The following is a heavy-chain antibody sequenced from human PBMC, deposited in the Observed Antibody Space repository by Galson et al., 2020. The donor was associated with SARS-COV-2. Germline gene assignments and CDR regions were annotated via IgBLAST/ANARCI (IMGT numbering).Heavy chain of an antibody. D-gene: IGHD3-10*01. CDR2: ISRSSSYT. Sequence: GGSLRLSCAASGFTFSDYYMSWIRQAPGKGLEWVSYISRSSSYTNYADSVKGRFTISRDNAKNSLYLQMNSLRAENTAVYYCARASRKLLWFGELSPPYFDYWGQGTLVTVSS. V-gene: IGHV3-11*06. CDR3: ARASRKLLWFGELSPPYFDY. CDR1: GFTFSDYY. J-gene: IGHJ4*02.